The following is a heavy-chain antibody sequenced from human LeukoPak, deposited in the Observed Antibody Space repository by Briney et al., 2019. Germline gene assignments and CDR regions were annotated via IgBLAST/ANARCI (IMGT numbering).Heavy chain of an antibody. J-gene: IGHJ4*02. D-gene: IGHD1-26*01. V-gene: IGHV3-23*01. CDR3: ARDPDMLIVGAPSHLFDY. CDR1: GFTFSDYA. CDR2: STGPV. Sequence: GGSLRLSCVASGFTFSDYAMTWVRQAPGKGLEWVSSTGPVHYADSVKGRFTISRDDSKNTLFLQMNSLRAEDTAIYYCARDPDMLIVGAPSHLFDYWGQGTLVTVSS.